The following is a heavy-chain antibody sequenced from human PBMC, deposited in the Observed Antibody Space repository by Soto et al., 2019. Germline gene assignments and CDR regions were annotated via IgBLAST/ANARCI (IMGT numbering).Heavy chain of an antibody. Sequence: PSETLSLTCTVSCGSVSSRSHSWNWIRQPPGKGLEWIGYIYDSGSTKYNPSLRSRVTISVDTSKNQFSLKVSSVTAADTAIYYCAIDFCGGECCDGYYVHALDVCGQGPTVTV. CDR1: CGSVSSRSHS. V-gene: IGHV4-61*01. D-gene: IGHD2-21*01. CDR2: IYDSGST. J-gene: IGHJ6*02. CDR3: AIDFCGGECCDGYYVHALDV.